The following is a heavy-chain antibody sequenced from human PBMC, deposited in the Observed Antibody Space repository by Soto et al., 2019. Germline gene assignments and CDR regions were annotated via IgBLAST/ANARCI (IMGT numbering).Heavy chain of an antibody. V-gene: IGHV1-69*01. D-gene: IGHD3-16*01. Sequence: QVQLVQSGAEVKKPGSSVKVSCKASGGTFSSYSINWVRQAPGQGLEWMGGIIPIFGTANYAQKFQGRVTITADESTSTAHMELSSLRNEDTAVYYCARPFQSWPGGWYFDLWGRVTLVTVSS. CDR3: ARPFQSWPGGWYFDL. CDR1: GGTFSSYS. CDR2: IIPIFGTA. J-gene: IGHJ2*01.